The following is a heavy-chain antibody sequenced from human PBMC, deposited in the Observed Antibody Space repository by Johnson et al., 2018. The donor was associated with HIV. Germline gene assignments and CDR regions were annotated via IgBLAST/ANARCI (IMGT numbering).Heavy chain of an antibody. CDR1: GFTFSSYA. CDR2: ISYDGSNK. CDR3: AKDLYSSSWTNDAFDI. Sequence: QVQLVESGGGVVQPGRSLRLSCAASGFTFSSYAIHWVRQAPGKGLEWVAVISYDGSNKYYADSVKGRFTISRDNSKNTLYLQMNRLRAEDTAVYYCAKDLYSSSWTNDAFDIWGQGTMVTVSS. D-gene: IGHD6-13*01. V-gene: IGHV3-30*04. J-gene: IGHJ3*02.